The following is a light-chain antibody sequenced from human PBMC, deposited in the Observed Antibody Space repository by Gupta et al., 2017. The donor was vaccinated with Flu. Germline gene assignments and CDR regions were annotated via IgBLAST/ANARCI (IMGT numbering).Light chain of an antibody. J-gene: IGLJ3*02. V-gene: IGLV2-8*01. Sequence: DIAGYNLVSWYQQHPGRPPRLLIYGVTKRPSGVPPRFSGSKSGNTAFLTVSGLQADDEAAYYCTSYTGNNEFAVFGGGTRLTVL. CDR3: TSYTGNNEFAV. CDR1: DIAGYNL. CDR2: GVT.